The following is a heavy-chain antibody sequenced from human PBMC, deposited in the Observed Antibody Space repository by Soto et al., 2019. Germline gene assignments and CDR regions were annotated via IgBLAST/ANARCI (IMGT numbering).Heavy chain of an antibody. J-gene: IGHJ3*02. V-gene: IGHV4-59*01. CDR1: SGYISSYY. CDR2: IYYSGST. CDR3: ARGNIVLSRAFYI. Sequence: AETHALTCNITSGYISSYYWSWIQHPPGKGLEWIGYIYYSGSTNYNPPLKSRVTISVDTPKNQFSLKLSSVTAADTAVYYCARGNIVLSRAFYIWGQGTMVTVSS. D-gene: IGHD2-8*01.